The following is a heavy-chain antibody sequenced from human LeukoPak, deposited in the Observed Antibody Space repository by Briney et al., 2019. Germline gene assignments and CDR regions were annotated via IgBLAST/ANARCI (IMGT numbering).Heavy chain of an antibody. J-gene: IGHJ4*02. Sequence: SETLSLTCTVSGRSISSFYWSWIRQPPGKGLEWIGYIYYSGSTNYNPSLKSRVTISVDTSKNQFSLKLSSVTAADTAVFYCARESYSGRTFDYWGQGTLVTVSS. CDR3: ARESYSGRTFDY. CDR2: IYYSGST. V-gene: IGHV4-59*12. D-gene: IGHD1-26*01. CDR1: GRSISSFY.